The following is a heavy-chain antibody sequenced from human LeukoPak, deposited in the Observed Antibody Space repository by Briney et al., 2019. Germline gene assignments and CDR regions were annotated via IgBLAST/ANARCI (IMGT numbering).Heavy chain of an antibody. CDR3: ARRVTYYDFWSGYFSSGDYYGMDV. D-gene: IGHD3-3*01. J-gene: IGHJ6*02. V-gene: IGHV1-8*01. Sequence: ASAKVSCKASGYTFTSYDINWVRQATGQGLEWMGWMNPNSGNTGYAQKFQGRVTMTRNTSISTAYMELSSLRSEDTAVYYCARRVTYYDFWSGYFSSGDYYGMDVWGQGTTVTVSS. CDR1: GYTFTSYD. CDR2: MNPNSGNT.